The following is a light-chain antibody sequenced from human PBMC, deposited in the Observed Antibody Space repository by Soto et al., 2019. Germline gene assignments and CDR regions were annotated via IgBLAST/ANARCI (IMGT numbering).Light chain of an antibody. Sequence: DIVLTQSPAYLSLSPGERVTLSCRASQSVTSYLAWYQQKPGQTPRLLIYDAFNRATGIPDRFSGSGSGTDFTLTISSLEPEDSAVYYWQQRSNWHPEFTFGQGTRVEIK. CDR1: QSVTSY. J-gene: IGKJ2*01. CDR3: QQRSNWHPEFT. CDR2: DAF. V-gene: IGKV3-11*01.